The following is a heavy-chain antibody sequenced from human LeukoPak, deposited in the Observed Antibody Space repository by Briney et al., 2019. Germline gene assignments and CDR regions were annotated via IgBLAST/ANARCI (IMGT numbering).Heavy chain of an antibody. J-gene: IGHJ4*02. V-gene: IGHV4-59*01. D-gene: IGHD2-15*01. CDR2: IYYSGST. CDR3: ARAIRMDYFDY. CDR1: GGSISSYY. Sequence: PSETLSLTCTVSGGSISSYYWSWIRQPPGKGLEWIGYIYYSGSTHYNPSLKSRVTISLDTSKNQFSLKLTSVTAADTAVYYCARAIRMDYFDYWGQGTLVTVSS.